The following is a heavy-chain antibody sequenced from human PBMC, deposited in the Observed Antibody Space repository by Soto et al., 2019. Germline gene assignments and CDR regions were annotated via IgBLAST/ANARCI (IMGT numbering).Heavy chain of an antibody. CDR1: GYTFTGYY. D-gene: IGHD1-26*01. V-gene: IGHV1-2*02. J-gene: IGHJ4*02. CDR3: ARNKVGATSYLFDS. CDR2: INLHSGDT. Sequence: QVQLVQSGAEVKKPGASVKVSCKASGYTFTGYYMHWVRQAPGQGLEWMGWINLHSGDTNYAQKFQGRVTMTGDTSISTAYMEVSRLSSVDTSVYYCARNKVGATSYLFDSWGQGTLVTVSS.